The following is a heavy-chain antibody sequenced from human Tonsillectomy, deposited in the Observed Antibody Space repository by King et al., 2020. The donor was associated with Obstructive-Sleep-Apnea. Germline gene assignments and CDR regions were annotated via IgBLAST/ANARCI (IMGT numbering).Heavy chain of an antibody. D-gene: IGHD3-22*01. V-gene: IGHV4-38-2*02. CDR2: IHHSGST. J-gene: IGHJ6*02. CDR3: ARDRDVYYYDTSGAKYGMDV. Sequence: VQLQESGPGLLKPSETLSLTRTVSGYSISGGYYWGWIRQPPGKGLEWIGSIHHSGSTNYKPSLKSRVTISIDTSKNQFSLRLSSVTAADTAVYYCARDRDVYYYDTSGAKYGMDVWGQGTTVTVSS. CDR1: GYSISGGYY.